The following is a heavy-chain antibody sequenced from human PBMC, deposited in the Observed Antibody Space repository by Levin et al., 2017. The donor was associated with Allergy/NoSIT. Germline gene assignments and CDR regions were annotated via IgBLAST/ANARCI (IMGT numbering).Heavy chain of an antibody. CDR3: ARDDYIRSAATWVLF. V-gene: IGHV3-30-3*01. Sequence: GESLKISCAASGFNFGGYDMHWVRQAPGKGLEWVALITYSGFNEYYADSVKGRFTVSRDNSRNMLFLEMNSLRTDDTAFYFCARDDYIRSAATWVLFWGQGTLVTVSS. CDR2: ITYSGFNE. D-gene: IGHD2-15*01. CDR1: GFNFGGYD. J-gene: IGHJ4*02.